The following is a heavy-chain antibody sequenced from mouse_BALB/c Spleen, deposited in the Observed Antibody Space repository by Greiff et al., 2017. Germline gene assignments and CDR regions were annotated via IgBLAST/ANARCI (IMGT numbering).Heavy chain of an antibody. V-gene: IGHV1S34*01. J-gene: IGHJ1*01. D-gene: IGHD3-3*01. Sequence: LVKTGASVKISCKASGYSFTGYYMHWVKQSHGKSLEWIGYISCYNGATSYNQKFKGKATFTVDTSSSTAYMQFNSLTSEDSAVYYCARGELRYWYFDVWGAGTTVTVSS. CDR1: GYSFTGYY. CDR3: ARGELRYWYFDV. CDR2: ISCYNGAT.